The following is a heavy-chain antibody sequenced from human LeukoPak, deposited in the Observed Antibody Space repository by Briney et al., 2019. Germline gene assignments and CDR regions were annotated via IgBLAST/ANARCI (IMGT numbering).Heavy chain of an antibody. Sequence: SETLSLTCTVSGGSISSSSYYWGWTRQPPGKGLEWIGSIYYSGSTYYNPSLKSRVTISVDTSKNQFSLKLSSVTAADTAVYYCASLYSSGWYWFDPGAREPWSPSPQ. CDR1: GGSISSSSYY. V-gene: IGHV4-39*01. CDR3: ASLYSSGWYWFDP. D-gene: IGHD6-19*01. J-gene: IGHJ5*02. CDR2: IYYSGST.